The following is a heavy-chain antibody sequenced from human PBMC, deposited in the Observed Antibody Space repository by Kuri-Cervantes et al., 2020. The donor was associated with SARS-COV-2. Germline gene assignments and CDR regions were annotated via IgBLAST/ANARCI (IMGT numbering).Heavy chain of an antibody. Sequence: GSLRLSCAVYGGSFSGYYWSWIRQPPGKGLEWIGEINHSGSTNYNPSLKSRVTISVDTSKNQFSLKLSSVTAADTAVYHCARQMMSSITIFGVVITRNWFDPWGQGTLVTVSS. CDR2: INHSGST. CDR1: GGSFSGYY. CDR3: ARQMMSSITIFGVVITRNWFDP. V-gene: IGHV4-34*01. J-gene: IGHJ5*02. D-gene: IGHD3-3*01.